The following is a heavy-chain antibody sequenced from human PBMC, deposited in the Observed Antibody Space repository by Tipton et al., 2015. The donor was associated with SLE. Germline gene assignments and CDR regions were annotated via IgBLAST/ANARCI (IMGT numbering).Heavy chain of an antibody. J-gene: IGHJ5*02. CDR2: ISHSGKT. V-gene: IGHV4-38-2*01. Sequence: TLSLTCDVSGYSISSGHYWGWIRQPPGKGLEWIGSISHSGKTYSNVSLKSRVTISVDTSKNQLSLKLTSVTAADTAVYYCARVPDSSRRRFDPWGQGTLVTVSS. CDR3: ARVPDSSRRRFDP. CDR1: GYSISSGHY. D-gene: IGHD3-22*01.